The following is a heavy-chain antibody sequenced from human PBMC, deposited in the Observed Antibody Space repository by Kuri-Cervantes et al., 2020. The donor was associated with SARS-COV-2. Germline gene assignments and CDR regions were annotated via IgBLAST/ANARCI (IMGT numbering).Heavy chain of an antibody. CDR2: IYYSGST. Sequence: ESLKISCTVSSGSISSYYWGWIRQPPGKGLEWIGSIYYSGSTYYNPSLKSRLRLSVDTSKNQFSLKLTSVTAADTAIYYCARHYAFDRFHKWGQGTQVTVSS. D-gene: IGHD3-9*01. V-gene: IGHV4-39*01. J-gene: IGHJ4*02. CDR3: ARHYAFDRFHK. CDR1: SGSISSYY.